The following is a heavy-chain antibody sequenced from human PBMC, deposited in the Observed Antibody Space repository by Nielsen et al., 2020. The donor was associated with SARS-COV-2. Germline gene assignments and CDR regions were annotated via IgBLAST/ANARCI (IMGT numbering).Heavy chain of an antibody. V-gene: IGHV1-18*01. CDR2: INPNSGGT. CDR3: AITLGYCTNGVCLKPYYYYGMDV. Sequence: WVRQAPGQGLEWMGRINPNSGGTNYAQKLQGRVTMTTDTSTSTAYMELRSLRSDDTAVYYCAITLGYCTNGVCLKPYYYYGMDVWGQGTTVTVSS. J-gene: IGHJ6*02. D-gene: IGHD2-8*01.